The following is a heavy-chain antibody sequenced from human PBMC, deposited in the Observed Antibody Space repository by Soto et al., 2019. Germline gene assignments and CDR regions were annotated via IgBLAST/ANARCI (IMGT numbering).Heavy chain of an antibody. CDR2: VSGQGDST. CDR1: GFTLRNYV. CDR3: AKDWGYDSSKRFDP. Sequence: GSLRLSCSASGFTLRNYVMHWVRQAPGKGLEYISAVSGQGDSTFYADSVKGRFTISRDNSKNTLYLQMNSLRAEDTAVYYCAKDWGYDSSKRFDPWGQGTLVTVSS. J-gene: IGHJ5*02. D-gene: IGHD3-22*01. V-gene: IGHV3-64*04.